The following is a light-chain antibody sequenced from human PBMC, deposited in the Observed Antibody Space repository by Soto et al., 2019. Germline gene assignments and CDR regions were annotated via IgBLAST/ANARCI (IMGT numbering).Light chain of an antibody. V-gene: IGKV3-20*01. CDR3: QQYGSSPLT. Sequence: IVLAPAPLTLSLFPGGRATPSCRGSQSVSSSYLAWYQQKLGQAPRLLMYGASSRATGIPDRFSGSGSGTDFTLTISRLEPEDFAVYYCQQYGSSPLTFGGGTKVDIK. CDR2: GAS. J-gene: IGKJ4*01. CDR1: QSVSSSY.